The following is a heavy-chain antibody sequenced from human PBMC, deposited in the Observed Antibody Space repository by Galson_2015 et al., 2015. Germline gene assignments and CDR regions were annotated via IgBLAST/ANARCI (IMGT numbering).Heavy chain of an antibody. Sequence: SLRLSCAASGFTFSSYWMHWVRQAPGKGLVWVSRISRGGTTTTSADSVRGRFTVSRDNAKNTLYLQMNTLRAEDTAVYYCASSPTAVAGKGGFNFWGQGTMVTVSS. V-gene: IGHV3-74*01. CDR1: GFTFSSYW. J-gene: IGHJ3*01. D-gene: IGHD6-19*01. CDR3: ASSPTAVAGKGGFNF. CDR2: ISRGGTTT.